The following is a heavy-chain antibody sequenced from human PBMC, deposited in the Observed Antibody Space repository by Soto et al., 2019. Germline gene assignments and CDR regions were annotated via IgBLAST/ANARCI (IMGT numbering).Heavy chain of an antibody. Sequence: VRLSCATSGFTFGNSGMSWVRQAPWKELEWVSSISDTGSGTYYADSVEGRFTISRVNSKNTVYLEMNDLRAEDTAVYYCAKNLRDIVAVGALVFESWGEGTLVTVSS. CDR1: GFTFGNSG. V-gene: IGHV3-23*01. CDR2: ISDTGSGT. D-gene: IGHD2-15*01. J-gene: IGHJ4*02. CDR3: AKNLRDIVAVGALVFES.